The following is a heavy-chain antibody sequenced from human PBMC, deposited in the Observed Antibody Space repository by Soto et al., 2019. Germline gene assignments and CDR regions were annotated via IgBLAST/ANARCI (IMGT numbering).Heavy chain of an antibody. Sequence: GGSLRLSCAASGFTFSGSAMHWVRQASGKGLEWVGRIRSKANSYATAYAASVKGRFTISRDDSKNTAYLQMNSLKTEDTAVYYCMGYYDSSGYYNWFDPWGQGTLVTVSS. D-gene: IGHD3-22*01. CDR2: IRSKANSYAT. CDR3: MGYYDSSGYYNWFDP. CDR1: GFTFSGSA. J-gene: IGHJ5*02. V-gene: IGHV3-73*01.